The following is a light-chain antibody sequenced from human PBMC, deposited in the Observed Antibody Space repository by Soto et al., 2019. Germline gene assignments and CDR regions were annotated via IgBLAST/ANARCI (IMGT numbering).Light chain of an antibody. CDR3: QQYGSSSTWT. Sequence: EIVLTQSPGTLSLSPGERATLSCRASQSVSSAYLAWYQHKPGQPPTLLIYAASSRVTGIPDRFSVSGSGTDFTLTISRLEPEDFAVYYCQQYGSSSTWTFGQGTKVEIK. J-gene: IGKJ1*01. V-gene: IGKV3-20*01. CDR1: QSVSSAY. CDR2: AAS.